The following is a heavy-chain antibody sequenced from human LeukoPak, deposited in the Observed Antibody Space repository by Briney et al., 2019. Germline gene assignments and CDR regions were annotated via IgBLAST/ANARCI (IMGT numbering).Heavy chain of an antibody. CDR2: IYYSGST. V-gene: IGHV4-59*02. D-gene: IGHD5-18*01. J-gene: IGHJ4*02. CDR3: ARGSAAMVPHPFDY. Sequence: NPSETLSLTCTVSGGSVSSYYWSWIRQPPGKGLEWIGFIYYSGSTNYNPSLKSRVTISVDTSKNQFSLKLTSVTAADTAVYFCARGSAAMVPHPFDYWGQGTLVTVSS. CDR1: GGSVSSYY.